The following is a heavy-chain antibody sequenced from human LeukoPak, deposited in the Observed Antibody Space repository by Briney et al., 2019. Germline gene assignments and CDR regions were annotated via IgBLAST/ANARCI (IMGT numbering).Heavy chain of an antibody. CDR2: IYYSGST. CDR1: GGSISSGDYY. D-gene: IGHD2-15*01. V-gene: IGHV4-30-4*01. J-gene: IGHJ3*02. Sequence: SETLSLTCTVSGGSISSGDYYWSWIRQPPGKGLEWIGYIYYSGSTYYNPSLKSRVTISVDTSKNQFSLKLSSVTAADTAVYYCARYCSGGSCYGSDAFDIWAKGQWSPSLQ. CDR3: ARYCSGGSCYGSDAFDI.